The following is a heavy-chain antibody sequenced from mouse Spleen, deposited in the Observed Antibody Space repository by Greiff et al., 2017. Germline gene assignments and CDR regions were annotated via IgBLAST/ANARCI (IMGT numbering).Heavy chain of an antibody. V-gene: IGHV5-9-1*01. CDR1: GFTFSSYA. J-gene: IGHJ4*01. CDR2: ISSGGSYT. CDR3: ARLTTATSMDY. D-gene: IGHD1-2*01. Sequence: EVKVVESGGGLVKPGGSLKLSCAASGFTFSSYAMSWVRQTPEKRLEWVATISSGGSYTYYPDSVKGRFTISRDNAKNTLYLQMSSLRSEDTAMYYCARLTTATSMDYWGQGTSVTVSS.